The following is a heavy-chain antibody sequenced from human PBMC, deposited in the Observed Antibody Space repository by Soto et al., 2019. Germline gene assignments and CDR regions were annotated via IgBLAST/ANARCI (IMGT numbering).Heavy chain of an antibody. CDR1: GGSFSGYY. D-gene: IGHD6-6*01. CDR2: INHSGST. CDR3: ARRDGHSSSSGGVDY. V-gene: IGHV4-34*01. Sequence: KTSETLSLTCAVYGGSFSGYYWSWIRQPPGKGLEWIGEINHSGSTNYNPSLKSRVTISVDTSKNQFSLKLSSVTAADTAVYYCARRDGHSSSSGGVDYWGQGTLVTVSS. J-gene: IGHJ4*02.